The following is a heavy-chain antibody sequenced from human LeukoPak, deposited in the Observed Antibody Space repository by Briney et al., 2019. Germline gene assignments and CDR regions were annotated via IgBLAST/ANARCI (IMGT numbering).Heavy chain of an antibody. CDR1: GFTFSSYG. Sequence: GRSLRLSCATSGFTFSSYGMHWVRQAPGKGLEWVAAISYDGSNKYYADSVKGRFTISRDNSKNTLYLQMNSLRAEDTAVYYCAKKSSGSYYGVYYYYYYGMDVWGQGTTVTVSS. D-gene: IGHD1-26*01. CDR2: ISYDGSNK. V-gene: IGHV3-30*18. J-gene: IGHJ6*02. CDR3: AKKSSGSYYGVYYYYYYGMDV.